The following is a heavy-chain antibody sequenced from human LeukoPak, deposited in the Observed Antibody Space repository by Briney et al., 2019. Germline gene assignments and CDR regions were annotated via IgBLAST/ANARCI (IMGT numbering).Heavy chain of an antibody. CDR2: IYYSGST. CDR1: GGSISGSSYY. Sequence: PSETLSLTCTVSGGSISGSSYYWGWIRQPPGKGLEWIGSIYYSGSTYHNPSLKSRVTISVDTSKNQFSLKLSSVTAADTAVYYCARGDPVEMATTNWFDPWGQGTLVTVSS. D-gene: IGHD5-24*01. J-gene: IGHJ5*02. V-gene: IGHV4-39*07. CDR3: ARGDPVEMATTNWFDP.